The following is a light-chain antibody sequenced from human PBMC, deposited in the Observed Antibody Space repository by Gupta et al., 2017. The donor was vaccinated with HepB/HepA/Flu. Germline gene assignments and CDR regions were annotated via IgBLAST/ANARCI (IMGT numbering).Light chain of an antibody. CDR1: RSVFSSFKHTNN. CDR3: QQYDSFPHT. J-gene: IGKJ2*01. CDR2: WAS. Sequence: DIVMTQSPDSLAVYLGERANINCKSIRSVFSSFKHTNNLVWYHQKPGQPPKLLIYWASTRESGVPDRFSGRGSGTDVTLTIISLQAEDVAIYYCQQYDSFPHTFGQGTTLDIK. V-gene: IGKV4-1*01.